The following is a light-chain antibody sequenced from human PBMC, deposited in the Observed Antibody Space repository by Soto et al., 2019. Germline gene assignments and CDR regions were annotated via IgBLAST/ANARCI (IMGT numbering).Light chain of an antibody. CDR3: SAYTVSRTYV. J-gene: IGLJ1*01. CDR2: NVY. CDR1: SSDVGAYNF. V-gene: IGLV2-14*03. Sequence: QSVLTQPASVPGSPGQSITISCTGTSSDVGAYNFVSWHQQHPGKAPKLMIYNVYDRPSGISYRFSGSKSGNTASLTISGLQGEDEADYYCSAYTVSRTYVFGTGTKVT.